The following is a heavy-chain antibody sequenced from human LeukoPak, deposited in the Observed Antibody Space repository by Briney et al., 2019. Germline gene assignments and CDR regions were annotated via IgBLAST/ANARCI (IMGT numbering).Heavy chain of an antibody. D-gene: IGHD1-1*01. V-gene: IGHV3-30*18. CDR2: ISYGGSNK. J-gene: IGHJ4*02. CDR1: GFTFSSYG. CDR3: AKLRALGTGYRGYFDY. Sequence: QPGRSLRLSCAASGFTFSSYGMHWVRQAPGKGLEWVAIISYGGSNKYYADSVKGRFTISRDNSKNTLYLQMNSLRAEDTAVYYCAKLRALGTGYRGYFDYWGQGTLVTVSS.